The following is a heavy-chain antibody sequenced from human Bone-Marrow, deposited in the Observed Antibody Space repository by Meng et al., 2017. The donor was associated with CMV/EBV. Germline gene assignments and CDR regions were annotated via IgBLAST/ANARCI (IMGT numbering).Heavy chain of an antibody. CDR1: GFTVNSNY. CDR2: IYTDGST. D-gene: IGHD1-26*01. CDR3: AKGRFFDY. V-gene: IGHV3-66*02. J-gene: IGHJ4*02. Sequence: LSLTCAASGFTVNSNYLNWVRQAPGKGLEWVSVIYTDGSTFYADSVKGRFAISRDNSKNTLYLQMNSLRVEDTAVYYCAKGRFFDYWGQGTLVTVSS.